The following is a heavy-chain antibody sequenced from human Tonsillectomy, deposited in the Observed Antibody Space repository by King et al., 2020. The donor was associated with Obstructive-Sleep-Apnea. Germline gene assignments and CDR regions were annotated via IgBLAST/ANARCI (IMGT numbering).Heavy chain of an antibody. CDR1: GGSISSYN. J-gene: IGHJ4*02. D-gene: IGHD3-22*01. V-gene: IGHV4-4*07. CDR3: AREAVVVKTDTGAFDY. Sequence: VQLQESGPGLVKPSETLSLTCTISGGSISSYNWSWIRQPAGKGLEWIGRIYTSGSTNYNPSLKSRVTMSVDTSKNQFSLKLSSVTAADTAVFYCAREAVVVKTDTGAFDYWGQGTLVTVSS. CDR2: IYTSGST.